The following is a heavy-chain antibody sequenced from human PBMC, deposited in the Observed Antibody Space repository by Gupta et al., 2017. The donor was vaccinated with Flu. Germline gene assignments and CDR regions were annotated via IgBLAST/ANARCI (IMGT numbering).Heavy chain of an antibody. Sequence: QVQLVQSGAEVKEPGAAVKISGKASGYTFTVNYLHWVRQAPGQGLGWMGWINPDSGATHYARKFQDRVTMTSDTSITTAPLELSCLRSYDTAVYYCARVPRVVAPENWGQGTLVTVSS. D-gene: IGHD2-21*01. J-gene: IGHJ4*02. CDR1: GYTFTVNY. V-gene: IGHV1-2*02. CDR2: INPDSGAT. CDR3: ARVPRVVAPEN.